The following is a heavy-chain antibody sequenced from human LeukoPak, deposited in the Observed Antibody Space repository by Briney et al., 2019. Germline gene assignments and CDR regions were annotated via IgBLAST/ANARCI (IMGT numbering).Heavy chain of an antibody. Sequence: GASVTVSCTAFGYTFTNYGISWVRQAPGQGLEWMGWINTYNGHTNYAQKLQGRVTMTTDTSTSTAYMELRSLRSDDTAVYYCARNSSGYYSDYWGQGTLVTVSP. J-gene: IGHJ4*02. CDR1: GYTFTNYG. V-gene: IGHV1-18*01. D-gene: IGHD3-22*01. CDR2: INTYNGHT. CDR3: ARNSSGYYSDY.